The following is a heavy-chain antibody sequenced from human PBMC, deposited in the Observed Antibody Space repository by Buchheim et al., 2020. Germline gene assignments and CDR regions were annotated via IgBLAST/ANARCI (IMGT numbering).Heavy chain of an antibody. V-gene: IGHV4-30-4*01. CDR3: VRVSGVAWYNWFDP. J-gene: IGHJ5*02. Sequence: QVQLQESGPGLVQPSQTLPLTCSVSGGSITIGDFYWSWVRQSPDKGLEWIGFVYHTGSTVYNPSLKDRAAMSVDTSENQFSLHLNSVTAADTAVYYCVRVSGVAWYNWFDPWGQGTL. CDR2: VYHTGST. CDR1: GGSITIGDFY. D-gene: IGHD3-3*01.